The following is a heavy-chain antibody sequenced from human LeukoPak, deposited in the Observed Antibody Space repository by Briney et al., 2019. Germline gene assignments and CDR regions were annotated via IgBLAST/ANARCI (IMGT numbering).Heavy chain of an antibody. V-gene: IGHV3-30*04. CDR3: ARGAPDYYDSSGYYLGQDY. CDR1: GFTFSSYA. D-gene: IGHD3-22*01. Sequence: GGSLRLSCAASGFTFSSYAMHWVRQAPSKGLEWVAVISYDGSNKYYADSVKGRFTISRDNSKNTLYLQMNSLRAEDTAVYYCARGAPDYYDSSGYYLGQDYWGQGTLVTVSS. CDR2: ISYDGSNK. J-gene: IGHJ4*02.